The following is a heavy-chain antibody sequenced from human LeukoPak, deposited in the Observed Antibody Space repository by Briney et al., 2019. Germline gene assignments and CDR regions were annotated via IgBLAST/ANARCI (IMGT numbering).Heavy chain of an antibody. CDR3: ARAAHKITIFGVVIIRGSAFDI. D-gene: IGHD3-3*01. V-gene: IGHV4-34*01. Sequence: SETLSLTCAVYGGSFSGYYWSWIRQPPGKGLEWIGEINHSGSTNYNPSLKSRVTISVDTSKNQFSLKLSSVTAADTAVYYCARAAHKITIFGVVIIRGSAFDIWGQGTMVTVSS. CDR2: INHSGST. CDR1: GGSFSGYY. J-gene: IGHJ3*02.